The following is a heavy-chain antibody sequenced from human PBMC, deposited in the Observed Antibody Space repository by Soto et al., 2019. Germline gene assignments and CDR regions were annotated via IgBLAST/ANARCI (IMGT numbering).Heavy chain of an antibody. CDR1: GGSISSGDYY. D-gene: IGHD3-10*01. V-gene: IGHV4-30-4*01. CDR2: IYYSGST. CDR3: ARAQGSGFLVS. J-gene: IGHJ4*02. Sequence: QVQLQESGPGLVKPSQTLSLTCTVSGGSISSGDYYWSWIRQPPGKGLEWIGYIYYSGSTYYNPSLQSRFAIAVDTSKNQISLKLSSVTAADTAVYYGARAQGSGFLVSWGQGALVTVSS.